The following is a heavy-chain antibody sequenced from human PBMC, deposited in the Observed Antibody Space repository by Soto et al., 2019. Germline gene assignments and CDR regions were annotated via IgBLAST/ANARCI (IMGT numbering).Heavy chain of an antibody. CDR2: ISSTGSGT. D-gene: IGHD2-21*02. V-gene: IGHV3-48*03. CDR3: VRDHLILPAHDFFYGSDV. CDR1: GLTFSSYE. Sequence: GGSLRLSCAASGLTFSSYEMHWVRQAPGKGLEWISYISSTGSGTHYADSVKGRFTMSRDNTKNSVSLQMSSLRAEDTAVYYCVRDHLILPAHDFFYGSDVWGRGATVTVSS. J-gene: IGHJ6*02.